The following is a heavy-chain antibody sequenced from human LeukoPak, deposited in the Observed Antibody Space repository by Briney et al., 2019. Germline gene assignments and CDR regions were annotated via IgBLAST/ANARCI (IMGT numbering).Heavy chain of an antibody. V-gene: IGHV3-13*01. CDR1: GFTFSSYD. CDR3: VALGDRIY. CDR2: ISAAGDT. Sequence: PGGSLRLSCAASGFTFSSYDMHWVRQATGKGLEGVSAISAAGDTYYLDSVKGRFTISRENAKDSLYLQMNSLRAGDTAVYYCVALGDRIYWGQGTLVTVSS. D-gene: IGHD2-21*02. J-gene: IGHJ4*02.